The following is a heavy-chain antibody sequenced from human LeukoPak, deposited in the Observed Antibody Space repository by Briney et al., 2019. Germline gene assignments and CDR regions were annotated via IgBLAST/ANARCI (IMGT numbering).Heavy chain of an antibody. CDR2: IIPIFGTA. CDR3: ATEAHGYGDYVYNWFDP. Sequence: SVKVSCKASGGTFSSYAISWVRQAPGQGLEWMGGIIPIFGTANYAQKFQGRVTITTDESTSTAYMELSSLRSEDTAVYYCATEAHGYGDYVYNWFDPWGQGTLVTVSS. V-gene: IGHV1-69*05. CDR1: GGTFSSYA. D-gene: IGHD4-17*01. J-gene: IGHJ5*02.